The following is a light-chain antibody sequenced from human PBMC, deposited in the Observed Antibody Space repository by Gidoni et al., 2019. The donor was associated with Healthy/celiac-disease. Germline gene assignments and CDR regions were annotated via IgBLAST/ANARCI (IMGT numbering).Light chain of an antibody. CDR2: DVS. V-gene: IGLV2-14*03. CDR1: SSDVGGYNY. CDR3: SSYTSSSTLEGYV. J-gene: IGLJ1*01. Sequence: QSALTQPASVSGSPGQSITIPCTGTSSDVGGYNYVSWYQQHPGKAPKLMIYDVSNRPSGVSNRFSGSKSGNTASLTISGLQAEDEADYDCSSYTSSSTLEGYVFGTGTKVTVL.